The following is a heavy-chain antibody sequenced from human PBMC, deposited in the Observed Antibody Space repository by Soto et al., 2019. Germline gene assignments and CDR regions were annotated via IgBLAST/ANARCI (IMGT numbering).Heavy chain of an antibody. V-gene: IGHV4-34*01. CDR3: AIGVTTWNY. CDR1: GGSFSGYY. J-gene: IGHJ4*02. Sequence: SETLSLTCAVYGGSFSGYYWSWIRQPPGKGLEWIGEINHSGSTNYNPSLKSRVTIAVDTSKNQFSLKLSSLTAADTAVYYCAIGVTTWNYWGQGTLVTVS. CDR2: INHSGST. D-gene: IGHD4-17*01.